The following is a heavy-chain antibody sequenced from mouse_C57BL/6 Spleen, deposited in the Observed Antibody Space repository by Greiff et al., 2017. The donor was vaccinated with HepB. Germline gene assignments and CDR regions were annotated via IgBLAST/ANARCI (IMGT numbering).Heavy chain of an antibody. CDR3: ARGGGNYDPFDY. J-gene: IGHJ2*01. D-gene: IGHD2-1*01. CDR2: INPYNGGT. Sequence: VQLKQSGPVLVKPGASVKMSCKASGYTFTDYYMNWVKQSHGKSLEWIGVINPYNGGTSYNQKFKGKATLTVDKSSSTAYMELNSLTSEDSAVYYCARGGGNYDPFDYWGQGTTLTVSS. V-gene: IGHV1-19*01. CDR1: GYTFTDYY.